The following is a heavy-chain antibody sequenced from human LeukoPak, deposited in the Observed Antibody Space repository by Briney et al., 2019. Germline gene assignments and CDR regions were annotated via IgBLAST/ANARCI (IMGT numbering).Heavy chain of an antibody. CDR2: IYTSGST. D-gene: IGHD3-3*01. CDR3: ARGAYDFWSGYSYGY. V-gene: IGHV4-61*02. J-gene: IGHJ4*02. CDR1: GGSISSSHYY. Sequence: PSETLSLTCTVSGGSISSSHYYWGWIRQPAGKGLEWIGRIYTSGSTNYNPSLKSRVTISVDTSKNQFSLKLRSVTAADTAVYYCARGAYDFWSGYSYGYWGQGTLVTVSS.